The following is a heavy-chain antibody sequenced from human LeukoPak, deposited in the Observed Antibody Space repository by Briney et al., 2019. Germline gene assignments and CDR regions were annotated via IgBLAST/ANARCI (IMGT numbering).Heavy chain of an antibody. CDR1: GGTFSSYA. CDR3: ARVKSSSWDDAFDI. Sequence: VASVKVSCKASGGTFSSYAISWVRQAPGQGLEWMGGIIPIFGTANYAQKFQGRVTITTDESTSTAYMELSSLRSEDTAVYYCARVKSSSWDDAFDIWGQGTMVTVSS. CDR2: IIPIFGTA. D-gene: IGHD6-13*01. V-gene: IGHV1-69*05. J-gene: IGHJ3*02.